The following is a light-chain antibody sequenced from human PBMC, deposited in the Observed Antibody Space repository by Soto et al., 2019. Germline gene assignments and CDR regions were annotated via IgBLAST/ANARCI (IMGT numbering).Light chain of an antibody. CDR2: DVS. J-gene: IGLJ1*01. V-gene: IGLV2-14*01. Sequence: QSVLTQPASVSGSPGQSITISCTGTSGDVGGYNYVSWYQQHPGKAPKLMIYDVSNRPSGVSNRFSGSKSGNTASLTISGLQADDEADYYCSSYASSSTPYVFGTGTKVTVL. CDR1: SGDVGGYNY. CDR3: SSYASSSTPYV.